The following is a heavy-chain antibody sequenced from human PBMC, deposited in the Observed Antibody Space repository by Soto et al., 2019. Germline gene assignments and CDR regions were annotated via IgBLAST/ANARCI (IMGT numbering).Heavy chain of an antibody. CDR2: MNPNTGNS. V-gene: IGHV1-8*01. CDR1: GYTFTSYD. D-gene: IGHD1-1*01. CDR3: ARRAETNGWNGFGADKYYFDF. Sequence: GASVKVSCKASGYTFTSYDIYWVRQATVQGLEWMGWMNPNTGNSGYAQKFQGRVTMTSDTSISTAHMELSSLRSDDTAVYYCARRAETNGWNGFGADKYYFDFWGQGTLVTVSS. J-gene: IGHJ4*02.